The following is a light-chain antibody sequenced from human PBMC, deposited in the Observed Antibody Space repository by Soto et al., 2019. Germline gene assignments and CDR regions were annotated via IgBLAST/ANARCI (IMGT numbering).Light chain of an antibody. CDR3: QHYNSYSEA. J-gene: IGKJ1*01. CDR2: DAS. V-gene: IGKV1-5*01. Sequence: DVQITQSPSTLSASVGDRVTITCRASQSISSWLAWYQQKPGKAPELLIYDASSLESGVPSRFSGRGSGTDFTLTISSLQPDDFATYYCQHYNSYSEAFGQGTKVDIK. CDR1: QSISSW.